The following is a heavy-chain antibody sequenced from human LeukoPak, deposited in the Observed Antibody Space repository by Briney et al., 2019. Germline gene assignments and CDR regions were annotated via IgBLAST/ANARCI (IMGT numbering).Heavy chain of an antibody. CDR2: ISYDGSNK. Sequence: PGGSLRLSCAASGFTFSSYAMHWVRQAPGKGLEWVAVISYDGSNKYYADSVKGRFTISRDNSKNTLYLQMNSLRAEDTAVYYCARAGYSSSWYGGAFDYWGQGTLVTVSS. CDR3: ARAGYSSSWYGGAFDY. CDR1: GFTFSSYA. D-gene: IGHD6-13*01. J-gene: IGHJ4*02. V-gene: IGHV3-30*04.